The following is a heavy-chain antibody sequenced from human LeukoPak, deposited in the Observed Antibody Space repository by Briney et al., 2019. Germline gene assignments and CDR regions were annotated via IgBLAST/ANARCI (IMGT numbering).Heavy chain of an antibody. CDR1: GFTFSSYE. J-gene: IGHJ6*02. CDR2: ISSSGSTI. Sequence: PGGSLRLSCAASGFTFSSYEMNWVRQAPGKGLEWVSYISSSGSTIYYADSVKGRFTISRDNAKNSLYLQMNSLRAEDTAAYYCARKFYYYYGMDVWGQGTTVTVSS. V-gene: IGHV3-48*03. CDR3: ARKFYYYYGMDV.